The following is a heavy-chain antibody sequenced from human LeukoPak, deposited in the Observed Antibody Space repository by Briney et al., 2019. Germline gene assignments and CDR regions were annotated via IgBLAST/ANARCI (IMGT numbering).Heavy chain of an antibody. Sequence: GRSLRLSCAASGFTFGSYAMHWVRRAPGKGLEWVAVISYDGSNKYYADSVKGRFTISRDNSKNTLYLQMNSLRAEDTAVYYCARVWRGVAAAGTDYWGQGTLVTVSS. V-gene: IGHV3-30-3*01. D-gene: IGHD6-13*01. CDR1: GFTFGSYA. CDR2: ISYDGSNK. CDR3: ARVWRGVAAAGTDY. J-gene: IGHJ4*02.